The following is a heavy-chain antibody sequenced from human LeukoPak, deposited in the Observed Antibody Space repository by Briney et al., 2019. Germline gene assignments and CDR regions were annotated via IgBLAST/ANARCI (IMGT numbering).Heavy chain of an antibody. Sequence: SETLSLTCAVYGGSFSGYYWSWIRQPPGKGLEWIGSIYYSGSTYYNPSLKSRVTISVDTSKNQFSLKLSSVTAADTAVYYCASSPYYYDSSGYIRLDAFDIWGQGTMVTVSS. CDR2: IYYSGST. CDR1: GGSFSGYY. D-gene: IGHD3-22*01. CDR3: ASSPYYYDSSGYIRLDAFDI. J-gene: IGHJ3*02. V-gene: IGHV4-34*01.